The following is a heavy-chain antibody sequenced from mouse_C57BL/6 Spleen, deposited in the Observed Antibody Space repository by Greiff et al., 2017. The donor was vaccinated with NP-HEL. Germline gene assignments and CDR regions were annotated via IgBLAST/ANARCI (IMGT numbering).Heavy chain of an antibody. V-gene: IGHV1-59*01. Sequence: QVQLQQPGAELVRPGTSVKLSCKASGYTFTSYWMHWVKQRPGQGLEWIGVIDPSDSYTNYNQKFKGKATLTVDTSYSTAYMQLSSLTSEDSAVYYCARQKSLYDGYPLYAMDYWGQGTSVTVSS. J-gene: IGHJ4*01. D-gene: IGHD2-3*01. CDR2: IDPSDSYT. CDR1: GYTFTSYW. CDR3: ARQKSLYDGYPLYAMDY.